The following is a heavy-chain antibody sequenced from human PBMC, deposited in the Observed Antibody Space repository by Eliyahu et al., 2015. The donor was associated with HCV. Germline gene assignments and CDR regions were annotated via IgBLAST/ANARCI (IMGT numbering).Heavy chain of an antibody. V-gene: IGHV3-23*01. CDR3: ASGSYGDYDY. J-gene: IGHJ4*02. D-gene: IGHD4-17*01. CDR1: GLTFSTYA. CDR2: LCASAICT. Sequence: EVQLLESGGGLVQPGGSLRLSCAASGLTFSTYAMSWVRQAPGKGLELGPGLCASAICTYYADSVKGRFTISRDNSKSTLYLQMNSLRAEDTAVYYCASGSYGDYDYWGQGTLVTVSS.